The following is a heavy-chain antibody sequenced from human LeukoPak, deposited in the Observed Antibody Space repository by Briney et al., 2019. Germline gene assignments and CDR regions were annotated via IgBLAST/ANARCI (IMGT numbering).Heavy chain of an antibody. D-gene: IGHD1-26*01. J-gene: IGHJ3*02. CDR3: ASGSYASAHDAIDI. V-gene: IGHV4-59*01. CDR1: GGSISSYY. CDR2: IYYSGST. Sequence: SETLSLTCTVSGGSISSYYWSWIRQPPGKGLEWIGYIYYSGSTNYNPSLKSRVTISVDTSKNQFSLKLSSVTAADTAVYYCASGSYASAHDAIDIWGQGTMVTVSS.